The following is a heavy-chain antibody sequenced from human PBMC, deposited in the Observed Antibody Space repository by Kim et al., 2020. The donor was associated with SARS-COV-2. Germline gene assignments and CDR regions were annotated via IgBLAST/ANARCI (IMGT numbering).Heavy chain of an antibody. Sequence: GGSLRLSCAASGFTFSSYAMHWVRQAPGKGLEWVAVLWYDGSNKYYADSVKGRFAISRDNSKNTLYLHMNSLRAEDTAVYYCAKAAFWSGRYYYGMAVWG. D-gene: IGHD3-3*01. CDR3: AKAAFWSGRYYYGMAV. CDR1: GFTFSSYA. J-gene: IGHJ6*01. CDR2: LWYDGSNK. V-gene: IGHV3-33*06.